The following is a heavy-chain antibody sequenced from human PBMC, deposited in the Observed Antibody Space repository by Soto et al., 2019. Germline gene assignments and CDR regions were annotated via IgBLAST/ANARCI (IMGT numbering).Heavy chain of an antibody. CDR2: ISGSGRTI. V-gene: IGHV3-23*01. CDR3: AKVGPSYYYGMDV. CDR1: GLDFSSEV. D-gene: IGHD1-26*01. J-gene: IGHJ6*02. Sequence: GGSLRLSCAASGLDFSSEVMCWVRQAPGKGLEWVSSISGSGRTIYHADSMRGRFAISRDNSKNSLYLQLNNLRVDDTAVYYCAKVGPSYYYGMDVWGQGTTVTVS.